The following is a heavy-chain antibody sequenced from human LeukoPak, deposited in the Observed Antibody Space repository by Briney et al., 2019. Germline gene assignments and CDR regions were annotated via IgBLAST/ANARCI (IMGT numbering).Heavy chain of an antibody. CDR2: IRSKSNRGAP. Sequence: PGGSLRLSCSGSGFTFGNYALIWLRQAPGHGLKGVVFIRSKSNRGAPEYPGSVKGRFSISRDDYTSIAYLHMNRLKTEDTAVYYCARANSFDSSGYYFVYWGQGPLVTVSS. V-gene: IGHV3-49*03. CDR1: GFTFGNYA. J-gene: IGHJ4*02. CDR3: ARANSFDSSGYYFVY. D-gene: IGHD3-22*01.